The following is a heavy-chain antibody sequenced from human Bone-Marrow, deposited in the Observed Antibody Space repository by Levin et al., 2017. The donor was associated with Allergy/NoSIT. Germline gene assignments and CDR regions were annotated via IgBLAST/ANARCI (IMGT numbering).Heavy chain of an antibody. D-gene: IGHD4-17*01. CDR2: ISPTGGST. J-gene: IGHJ4*02. CDR3: AKLPYGDYGSFDY. CDR1: GFTFSNYV. Sequence: GGSLRLSCVASGFTFSNYVMSWVRQAPGKGLEWVSGISPTGGSTYYADSVKGRFTISRDNSRNTLYLQMNSLRAEDTAVYCCAKLPYGDYGSFDYWGQGTLVTVSS. V-gene: IGHV3-23*01.